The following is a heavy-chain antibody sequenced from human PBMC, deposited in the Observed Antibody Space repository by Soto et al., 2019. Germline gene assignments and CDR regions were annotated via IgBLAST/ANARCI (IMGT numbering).Heavy chain of an antibody. J-gene: IGHJ6*02. Sequence: GGSLGLSCASSGFTFSSYGMHWVRQAPGKGREWVAVISYDGSNKYYADSVKGRFTISRDNSKNTLYLQMNSLRAEDTAVYYCAIAVSGYSYYYYYGMDVWGQGTTVTVSS. CDR1: GFTFSSYG. CDR2: ISYDGSNK. D-gene: IGHD3-22*01. CDR3: AIAVSGYSYYYYYGMDV. V-gene: IGHV3-30*03.